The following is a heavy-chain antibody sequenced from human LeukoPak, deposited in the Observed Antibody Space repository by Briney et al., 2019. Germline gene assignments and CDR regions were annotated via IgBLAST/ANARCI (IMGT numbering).Heavy chain of an antibody. CDR1: GGTFSSYA. J-gene: IGHJ3*02. Sequence: ASVKVSCKASGGTFSSYAISWVRQAPGQGLEWMGRIIPILGIANYAQKFQGRVTITADKSTSTAYMELSSLRSEDTAVYYRARDPAARAPIDIWGQGTMVTVSS. D-gene: IGHD6-6*01. V-gene: IGHV1-69*04. CDR2: IIPILGIA. CDR3: ARDPAARAPIDI.